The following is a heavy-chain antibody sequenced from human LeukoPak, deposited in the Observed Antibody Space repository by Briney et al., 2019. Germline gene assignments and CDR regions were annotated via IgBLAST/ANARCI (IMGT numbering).Heavy chain of an antibody. CDR1: GYTFSSYG. J-gene: IGHJ4*02. V-gene: IGHV1-18*04. CDR2: ISAYNGNT. Sequence: ASVKVSCKASGYTFSSYGISWVRQAPGQGLEWMGWISAYNGNTNYAQKLQGRVTMTTDTSTSTAYMELRSLRSDDTAVYYCARNYDILTGYYSPPYFDYWGQGTLVTVSS. D-gene: IGHD3-9*01. CDR3: ARNYDILTGYYSPPYFDY.